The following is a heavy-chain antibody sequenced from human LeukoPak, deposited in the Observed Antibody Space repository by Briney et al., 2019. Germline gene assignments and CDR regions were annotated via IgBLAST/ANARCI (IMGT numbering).Heavy chain of an antibody. CDR2: ISYDGSNK. V-gene: IGHV3-30-3*01. CDR3: ARDYETVIAAAGTPDWFDP. J-gene: IGHJ5*02. D-gene: IGHD6-13*01. Sequence: GGSLRLSRAASGFTFSSYAMHWVRQAPGKGLEWVAVISYDGSNKYYADSVKGRFTISRDNSKNTLYLQMNSLRAEDTAVYYCARDYETVIAAAGTPDWFDPWGQGTLVTVSS. CDR1: GFTFSSYA.